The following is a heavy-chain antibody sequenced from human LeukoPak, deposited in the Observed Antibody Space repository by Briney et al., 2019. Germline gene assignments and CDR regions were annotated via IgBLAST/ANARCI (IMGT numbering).Heavy chain of an antibody. V-gene: IGHV3-48*04. Sequence: GGSLRLSCAASGYAFSSHGLTWVRQAPGKGLEWLSYINIGGTNTHYADSVKGRFTISRDNAKKSLYLEMNNLRAEDTAVYYCATDGAGFDTWGQGVLVTVSS. CDR2: INIGGTNT. CDR3: ATDGAGFDT. J-gene: IGHJ5*02. CDR1: GYAFSSHG.